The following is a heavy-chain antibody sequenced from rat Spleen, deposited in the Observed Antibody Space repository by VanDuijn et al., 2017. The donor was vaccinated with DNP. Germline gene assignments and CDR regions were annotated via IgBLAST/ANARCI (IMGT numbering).Heavy chain of an antibody. CDR1: GFTFINYD. V-gene: IGHV5-7*01. CDR2: ISYDGGST. J-gene: IGHJ4*01. Sequence: EVQLVESGGGLVQPGRSMKLSCAASGFTFINYDMAWVRQAPKKGLEWVATISYDGGSTDYRDSVKGRFNISRDNAKSTLYLQMDSLRSEDTATYYCARGDAWGQGTSVTVSS. CDR3: ARGDA.